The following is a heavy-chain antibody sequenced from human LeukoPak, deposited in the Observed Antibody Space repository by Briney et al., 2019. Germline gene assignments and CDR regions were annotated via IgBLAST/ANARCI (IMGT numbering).Heavy chain of an antibody. CDR2: IRYDGSNK. D-gene: IGHD3-22*01. J-gene: IGHJ4*02. CDR3: AKGAVTYCYDSSGYYPFDY. V-gene: IGHV3-30*02. CDR1: GFTFSSYG. Sequence: GGSLRLSCAASGFTFSSYGMHWVRQAPGKGLEWVAFIRYDGSNKYYADSVKGRFTISRDNSKNTLYLQSNSLRAEDTAVYYCAKGAVTYCYDSSGYYPFDYWGQGTLVTVSS.